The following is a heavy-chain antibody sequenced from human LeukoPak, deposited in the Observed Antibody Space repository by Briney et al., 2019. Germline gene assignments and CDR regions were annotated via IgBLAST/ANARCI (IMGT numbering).Heavy chain of an antibody. D-gene: IGHD2-2*01. V-gene: IGHV3-53*01. CDR1: GFTVSSNY. CDR3: ARDHRYCSSTSCYYYYYYGMDV. J-gene: IGHJ6*02. CDR2: IYSGGST. Sequence: GGSLRPSCAASGFTVSSNYMSWVRQAPGKGLEWVSVIYSGGSTYYADPVKGRFTISRDNSKNTLYLQMNSLRAEDTAVYYCARDHRYCSSTSCYYYYYYGMDVWGQGTTVTVSS.